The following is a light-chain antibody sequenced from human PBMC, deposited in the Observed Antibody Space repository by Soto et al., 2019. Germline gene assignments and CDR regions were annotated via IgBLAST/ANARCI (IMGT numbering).Light chain of an antibody. CDR1: TSNIGTNT. CDR2: SND. J-gene: IGLJ2*01. CDR3: QSFDSSLPGLI. V-gene: IGLV1-44*01. Sequence: QSVLTQSPSASGTPGQRVSISCSGSTSNIGTNTVSWYQHVPGTAPKLLIYSNDQRPSAVPGRFSGSKSGTSASLAISGLLAEDEADYYCQSFDSSLPGLIFGLGTKLTVL.